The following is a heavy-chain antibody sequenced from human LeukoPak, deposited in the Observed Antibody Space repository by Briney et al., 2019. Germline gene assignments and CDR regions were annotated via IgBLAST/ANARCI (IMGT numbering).Heavy chain of an antibody. CDR3: ARLGGFWIAAADPSPFDY. V-gene: IGHV4-31*03. D-gene: IGHD6-13*01. CDR2: IYYSGST. J-gene: IGHJ4*02. Sequence: KASETLSLTCSVSGASISSGGYYWSWIRQHPGKGLEWIGYIYYSGSTYYNPSLKSRVTISVDTSKNQFSLKLSSVTAADTAVYYCARLGGFWIAAADPSPFDYWGQGTLVTVSS. CDR1: GASISSGGYY.